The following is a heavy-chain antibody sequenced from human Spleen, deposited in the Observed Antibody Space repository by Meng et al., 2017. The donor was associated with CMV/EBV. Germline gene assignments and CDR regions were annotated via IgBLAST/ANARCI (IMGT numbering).Heavy chain of an antibody. CDR2: IYYSGNT. CDR3: ARDNAAVAGTLFDY. CDR1: GGSISSSSYY. D-gene: IGHD6-19*01. V-gene: IGHV4-39*07. Sequence: GSLRLSCTVSGGSISSSSYYWGWIRQPPGKGLEWIGSIYYSGNTHYNPSLKSRVTISIGTSKKQFSLKLNSLTAADTAVYYCARDNAAVAGTLFDYWGQGTLVTVSS. J-gene: IGHJ4*02.